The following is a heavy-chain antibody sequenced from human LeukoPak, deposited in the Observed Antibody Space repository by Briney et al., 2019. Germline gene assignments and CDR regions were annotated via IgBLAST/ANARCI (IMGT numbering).Heavy chain of an antibody. J-gene: IGHJ5*02. V-gene: IGHV1-2*02. CDR2: INPNSGGT. D-gene: IGHD4-17*01. CDR1: GYTFTSYG. Sequence: GASVKVSCKASGYTFTSYGISWVRQAPGQGLEWMGWINPNSGGTNFAPKFHGRVSMTRDTSISTAYMELSSLRSDDTAVYYCARGDKKENHYGPSGFFDPWGQGTLVTVSS. CDR3: ARGDKKENHYGPSGFFDP.